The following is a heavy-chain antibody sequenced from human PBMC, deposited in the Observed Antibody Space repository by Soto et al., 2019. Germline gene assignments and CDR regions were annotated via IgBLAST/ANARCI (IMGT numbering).Heavy chain of an antibody. CDR3: ARLQDKKDNWFDP. Sequence: SETLSLTCAVYGGSFSGYYWSWIRQPPGKGLEWIGEINHSGSTNYNPSLKSRVTISVDTSKNQFSLKLSSVTAADTAVYYCARLQDKKDNWFDPWGQGTLVTVSS. D-gene: IGHD4-4*01. J-gene: IGHJ5*02. CDR2: INHSGST. V-gene: IGHV4-34*01. CDR1: GGSFSGYY.